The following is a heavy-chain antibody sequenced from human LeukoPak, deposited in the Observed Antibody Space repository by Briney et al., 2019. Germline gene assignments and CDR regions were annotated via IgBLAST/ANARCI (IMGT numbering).Heavy chain of an antibody. J-gene: IGHJ4*02. CDR3: ARQTNYGGYPEY. CDR1: EYTFTAFY. CDR2: VNPNSGAT. Sequence: ASVKVSCKASEYTFTAFYMHWVRQAPGQGLEWMGRVNPNSGATNYAQKFQGRVTMTRDTSISTAYLELSRLRSDDTAVYYCARQTNYGGYPEYWGQGTLVTVSS. V-gene: IGHV1-2*06. D-gene: IGHD4-17*01.